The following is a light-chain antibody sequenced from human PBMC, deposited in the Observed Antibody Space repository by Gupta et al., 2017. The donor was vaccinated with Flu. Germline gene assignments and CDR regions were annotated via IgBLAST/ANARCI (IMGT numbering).Light chain of an antibody. J-gene: IGLJ1*01. CDR3: QYSDSNMSNWV. CDR2: CNN. V-gene: IGLV1-40*01. CDR1: SSNIGAGYD. Sequence: QSVLTQSPSVSGAPGQRVTISCTGSSSNIGAGYDVHWYQQLQGTEPKRLIACNNNRPSGVTDRGLCFKSGTNASPLIMALQAEDEADDYCQYSDSNMSNWVFGAGTTVTVL.